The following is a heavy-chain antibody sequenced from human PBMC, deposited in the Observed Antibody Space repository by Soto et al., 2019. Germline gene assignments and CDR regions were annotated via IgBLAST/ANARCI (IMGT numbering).Heavy chain of an antibody. Sequence: ASVKVSCKSSGYTFTSYNINWVRQATGQGLECMGWMNPNSGNTFYAQKFQGRVTMTRNTSISTAYMELSSLRSEDTAVYYCARGTHDSGYDFDYWGQGTLVTVSS. CDR3: ARGTHDSGYDFDY. D-gene: IGHD5-12*01. V-gene: IGHV1-8*01. J-gene: IGHJ4*02. CDR1: GYTFTSYN. CDR2: MNPNSGNT.